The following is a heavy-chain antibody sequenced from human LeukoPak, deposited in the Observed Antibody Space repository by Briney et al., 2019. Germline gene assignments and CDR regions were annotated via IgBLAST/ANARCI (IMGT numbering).Heavy chain of an antibody. CDR1: GDSITGYY. D-gene: IGHD3-10*01. CDR2: VFYSGST. J-gene: IGHJ4*02. V-gene: IGHV4-59*04. Sequence: SETLSLTCSVSGDSITGYYWGWIRQPPGKGLEWIGYVFYSGSTYYNPSLKSRVTISVDTSKNQFSLKLSSVTAADTAVYYCAMVRGVEPLGWGQGTLVTVSS. CDR3: AMVRGVEPLG.